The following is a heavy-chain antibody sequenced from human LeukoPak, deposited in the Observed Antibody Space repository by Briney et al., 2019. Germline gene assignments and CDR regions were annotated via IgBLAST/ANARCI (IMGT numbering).Heavy chain of an antibody. CDR3: QTEVGTLSHIVFEI. J-gene: IGHJ3*02. CDR2: ISADGNNE. V-gene: IGHV3-30-3*01. Sequence: GRSLRLSCAASGFIFSNYPMHWVRQAPGKGLEWVAVISADGNNEHYADSAKGRFTLSRDNAKSTAYLQMNSLRSEDTAVYYGQTEVGTLSHIVFEIWGKGQWSPSLQ. D-gene: IGHD2-21*01. CDR1: GFIFSNYP.